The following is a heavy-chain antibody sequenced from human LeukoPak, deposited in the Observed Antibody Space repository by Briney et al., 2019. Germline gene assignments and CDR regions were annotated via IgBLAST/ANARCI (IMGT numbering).Heavy chain of an antibody. J-gene: IGHJ4*02. CDR3: ARVEDYDILTGFDY. Sequence: GGSLRPSCAASGFTFSSYWMSWVRQAPGKGLEWVANIKQDGREKYSVDSVKGRFTISRDNAKNSLYLQMNSLRAEDTAVYYCARVEDYDILTGFDYWGQGTLVTVSS. CDR2: IKQDGREK. D-gene: IGHD3-9*01. V-gene: IGHV3-7*01. CDR1: GFTFSSYW.